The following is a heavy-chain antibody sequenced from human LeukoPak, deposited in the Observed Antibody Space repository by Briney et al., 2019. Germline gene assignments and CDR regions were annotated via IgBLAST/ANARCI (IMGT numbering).Heavy chain of an antibody. J-gene: IGHJ6*03. Sequence: ASVKVSCKASGGTFSSYAISWVRQAPGQGLEWMGRIIPILGIANYAQKFQGRVTITTDESTSTAYMELSSLRSEDTAVYYCATSIAAFYYYYYMDVWGKGTTVTVSS. D-gene: IGHD6-6*01. CDR2: IIPILGIA. CDR1: GGTFSSYA. CDR3: ATSIAAFYYYYYMDV. V-gene: IGHV1-69*04.